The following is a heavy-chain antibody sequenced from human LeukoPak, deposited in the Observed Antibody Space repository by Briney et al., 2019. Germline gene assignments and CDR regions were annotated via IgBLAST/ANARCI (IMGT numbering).Heavy chain of an antibody. Sequence: ASVKVSCKASGYTFTSYDINWVRQAPGQGLEWMGWISAYNGNTNYAQKLQGRVTMATDTSTSTAYMELRSLRSDDTAVYYCARGMGGITMVRGVPFDYWGQGTLVTVSS. V-gene: IGHV1-18*01. CDR2: ISAYNGNT. CDR1: GYTFTSYD. D-gene: IGHD3-10*01. J-gene: IGHJ4*02. CDR3: ARGMGGITMVRGVPFDY.